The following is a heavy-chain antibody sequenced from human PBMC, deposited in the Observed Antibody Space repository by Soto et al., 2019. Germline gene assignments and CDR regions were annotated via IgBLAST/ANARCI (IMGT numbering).Heavy chain of an antibody. Sequence: SETLSLTCTVSGGSISSYYWSWIRQPPGKGLEWIGYMYNTGSTIYNPSLKSRVTISLDTSKNQFSLKLNSVTAADTAVYYCARSPDSSGYYPRRYYYGMDVWGQGTTVTVSS. CDR3: ARSPDSSGYYPRRYYYGMDV. J-gene: IGHJ6*02. CDR1: GGSISSYY. D-gene: IGHD3-22*01. V-gene: IGHV4-59*01. CDR2: MYNTGST.